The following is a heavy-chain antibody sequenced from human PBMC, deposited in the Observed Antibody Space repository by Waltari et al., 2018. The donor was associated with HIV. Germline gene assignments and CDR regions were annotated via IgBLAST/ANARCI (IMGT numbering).Heavy chain of an antibody. CDR2: IRPSNGVT. J-gene: IGHJ4*02. CDR1: GYTFAAYN. V-gene: IGHV1-2*04. Sequence: QERLVQSGAEVKNPGASVKVSCHTSGYTFAAYNIHWVRQAPGEGLEWLGWIRPSNGVTDYAQKFQGWVSLTRDTSTETVYLTLNRLRSEDTAIYYCARGESTTWANLDFWGQGTLVSVSS. D-gene: IGHD1-26*01. CDR3: ARGESTTWANLDF.